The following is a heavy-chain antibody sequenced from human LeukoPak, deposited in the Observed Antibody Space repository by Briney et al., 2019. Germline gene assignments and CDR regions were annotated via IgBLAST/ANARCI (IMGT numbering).Heavy chain of an antibody. J-gene: IGHJ4*02. V-gene: IGHV3-21*01. CDR2: ISSSSNHI. Sequence: GGSLRLSCAASGFTFSSFSMNWVRQAPGKGLEWVSSISSSSNHIYYAHSVKGRFIISRDNANNSLYLQMNSLRAEDTAVYYCARGKYDYDRIFDHWGQGTLVTVSS. CDR1: GFTFSSFS. D-gene: IGHD3-22*01. CDR3: ARGKYDYDRIFDH.